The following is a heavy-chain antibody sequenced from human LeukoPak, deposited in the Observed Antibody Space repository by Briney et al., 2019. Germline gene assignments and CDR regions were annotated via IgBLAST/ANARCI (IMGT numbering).Heavy chain of an antibody. J-gene: IGHJ4*02. D-gene: IGHD2-15*01. Sequence: SQTLSLTCAISGDSVSSNSAAWNWIRQSPSRGLEWLGRTYYRSKWYNDYAVSVKSRITINPDTSKNQFSLQLNSVTPEDTAVYYCARSGYCSGGSCYIPFDYWGQGTLATVSS. CDR2: TYYRSKWYN. CDR1: GDSVSSNSAA. CDR3: ARSGYCSGGSCYIPFDY. V-gene: IGHV6-1*01.